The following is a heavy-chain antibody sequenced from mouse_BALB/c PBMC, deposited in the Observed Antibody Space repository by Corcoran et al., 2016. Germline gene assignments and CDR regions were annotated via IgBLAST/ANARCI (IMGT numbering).Heavy chain of an antibody. Sequence: EVLLQQSGPELVKPGASVKIPCKASGYTFTDYNMDWVKQSHGKSLEWIGDINPNNGGTIYNQKFKGKATLTVEKSSSTAYMERRSLTSEDTAVYYCARSRPQYYAMDYWGQGTAATVSS. V-gene: IGHV1-18*01. CDR2: INPNNGGT. CDR1: GYTFTDYN. CDR3: ARSRPQYYAMDY. J-gene: IGHJ4*01. D-gene: IGHD6-1*01.